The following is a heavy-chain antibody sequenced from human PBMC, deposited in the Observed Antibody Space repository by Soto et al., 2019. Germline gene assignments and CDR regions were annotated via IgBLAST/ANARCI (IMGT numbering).Heavy chain of an antibody. CDR2: ISYSGRT. CDR3: ARSVDP. CDR1: GGSISSGGYY. J-gene: IGHJ5*02. V-gene: IGHV4-31*03. Sequence: QVQLQESGPGLLKPSQTLSLTCTVSGGSISSGGYYWSWIRQHPGKGLERIGYISYSGRTYYNPSLKRRVSISVDSSKSQVPLKLSSVTAADTAVYYCARSVDPWGQGTRVTVSS.